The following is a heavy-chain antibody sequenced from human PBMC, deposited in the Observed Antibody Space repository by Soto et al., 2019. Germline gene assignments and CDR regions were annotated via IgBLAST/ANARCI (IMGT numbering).Heavy chain of an antibody. J-gene: IGHJ3*02. CDR1: GGSFSGYY. Sequence: SETLSLTCAVYGGSFSGYYWSWIRQPPGKGLERIGEINHSGSTNYNPSLKSRVTISVDTSKNQFSLKLSSVTAADTAVYYFASVDIVVVPAARLDGAFDIWGQGTMVTVSS. V-gene: IGHV4-34*01. D-gene: IGHD2-2*01. CDR2: INHSGST. CDR3: ASVDIVVVPAARLDGAFDI.